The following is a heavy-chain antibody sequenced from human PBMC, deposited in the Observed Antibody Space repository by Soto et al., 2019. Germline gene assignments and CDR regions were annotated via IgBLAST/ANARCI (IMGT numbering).Heavy chain of an antibody. CDR3: ARGLIYYYDSSGYYFQQD. D-gene: IGHD3-22*01. Sequence: QVQLQESGPGLVKPSQTLSLTCTVSGGSISSGDYYWSWIRQPPGKGLEWIGYIYYSGSTYYNPSLKSRVTISVDTSKSQFSLKLSSVTAADTAVYYCARGLIYYYDSSGYYFQQDWGQGTLVTVSS. V-gene: IGHV4-30-4*01. CDR2: IYYSGST. J-gene: IGHJ4*02. CDR1: GGSISSGDYY.